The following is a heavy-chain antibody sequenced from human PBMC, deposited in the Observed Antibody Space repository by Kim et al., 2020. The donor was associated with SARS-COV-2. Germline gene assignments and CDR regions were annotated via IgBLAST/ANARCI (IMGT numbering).Heavy chain of an antibody. V-gene: IGHV3-23*01. CDR3: AKDLEYYDILTGYYLYYFDY. J-gene: IGHJ4*02. D-gene: IGHD3-9*01. Sequence: FTISRDNSKNTLYLQMNSLRAEDTAVYYCAKDLEYYDILTGYYLYYFDYWGQGTLVTVSS.